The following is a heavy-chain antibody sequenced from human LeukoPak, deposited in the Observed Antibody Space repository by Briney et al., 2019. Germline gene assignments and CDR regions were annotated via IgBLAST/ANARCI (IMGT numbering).Heavy chain of an antibody. V-gene: IGHV3-74*01. J-gene: IGHJ4*02. Sequence: GGSLRLSCAASGFTFSAFWMHWVRQAPGKGLVWVSRINSDDSRTTYADSVKGRFTISRDNAKNTLYLQMNSLRAEDTAMYYCAREGAAAAPYWGQGTLVTVSS. CDR1: GFTFSAFW. CDR3: AREGAAAAPY. D-gene: IGHD6-13*01. CDR2: INSDDSRT.